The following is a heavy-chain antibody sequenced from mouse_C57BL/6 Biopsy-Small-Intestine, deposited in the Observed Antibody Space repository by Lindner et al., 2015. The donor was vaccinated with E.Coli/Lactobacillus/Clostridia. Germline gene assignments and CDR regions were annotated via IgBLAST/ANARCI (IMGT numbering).Heavy chain of an antibody. V-gene: IGHV1-31*01. Sequence: VQLQESGPVLVKPGASVKISCKASGFSFTGYYIHWVRQSHGNILDWIGYIYPYNGLSSYNREFKGKATLTVDKSSSTAYMELRSLTSEDSAVYYCARSEGSSGFFDYWGQGTTLTVSS. CDR1: GFSFTGYY. CDR3: ARSEGSSGFFDY. D-gene: IGHD3-2*02. J-gene: IGHJ2*01. CDR2: IYPYNGLS.